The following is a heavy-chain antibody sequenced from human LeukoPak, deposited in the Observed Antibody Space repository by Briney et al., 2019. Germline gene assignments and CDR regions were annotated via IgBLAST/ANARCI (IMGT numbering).Heavy chain of an antibody. V-gene: IGHV3-7*01. CDR1: GFIFSNSW. Sequence: GGSLRLSCAASGFIFSNSWMTWVRQAPGKGLEWVASINQDGSAQHYVDSVKGRFAISRDNAKNSLYLQMNSLRDEDTAILYCARNRAAPENWGQGTLVTVSS. D-gene: IGHD1-14*01. J-gene: IGHJ4*02. CDR3: ARNRAAPEN. CDR2: INQDGSAQ.